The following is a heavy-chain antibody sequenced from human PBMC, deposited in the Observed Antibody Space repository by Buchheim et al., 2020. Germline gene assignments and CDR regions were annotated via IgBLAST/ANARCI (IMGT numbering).Heavy chain of an antibody. J-gene: IGHJ4*02. V-gene: IGHV3-30*04. D-gene: IGHD1-26*01. CDR2: TAYDGTNK. Sequence: QVQLVESGGGVVQPGRSLRLSCAASGFTFSSYAMHWVRQAPGKGLEWVAVTAYDGTNKYYVDSVKGRFTISRDNSKTTLYLQMNSLRAEDTAVYYCARDLYRGGATTRDYFDYWGQGTL. CDR3: ARDLYRGGATTRDYFDY. CDR1: GFTFSSYA.